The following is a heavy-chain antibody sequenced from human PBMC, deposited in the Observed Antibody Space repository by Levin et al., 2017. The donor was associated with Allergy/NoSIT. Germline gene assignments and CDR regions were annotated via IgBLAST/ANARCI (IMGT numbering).Heavy chain of an antibody. CDR3: ARLAVADAFDI. D-gene: IGHD6-19*01. V-gene: IGHV3-21*01. CDR2: ISPSSSYI. J-gene: IGHJ3*02. Sequence: LSLTCAASAFTFSSYSMNWVRQAPGKGLEWVSSISPSSSYIYYADSVKGRFTISRDNAKNSLYLQMNSLRAEDTAVYYCARLAVADAFDIWGQGTMVTVSS. CDR1: AFTFSSYS.